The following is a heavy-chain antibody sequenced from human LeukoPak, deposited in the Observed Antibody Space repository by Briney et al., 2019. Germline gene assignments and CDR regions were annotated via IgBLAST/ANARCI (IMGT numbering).Heavy chain of an antibody. D-gene: IGHD1-26*01. CDR2: INPSGGST. Sequence: ASVKVSCKASGYTFISYGISWVRQAPGQGLEWMGIINPSGGSTSYAQKFQGRVTMTRDMSTSTVYMELSSLRSEDTAVYYCARISGPDAFDIWGQGTMVTVSS. CDR1: GYTFISYG. V-gene: IGHV1-46*01. J-gene: IGHJ3*02. CDR3: ARISGPDAFDI.